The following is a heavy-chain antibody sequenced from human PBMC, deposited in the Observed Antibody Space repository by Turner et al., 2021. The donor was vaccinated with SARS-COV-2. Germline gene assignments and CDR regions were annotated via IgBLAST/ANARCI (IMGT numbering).Heavy chain of an antibody. CDR3: ARDPGEGSFDY. CDR1: GGSISSYY. J-gene: IGHJ4*02. D-gene: IGHD3-16*01. Sequence: QVQLQESGPGLVKPSETLSLTCTVSGGSISSYYWSWIRQPPGKGLEWIGYIYYSGSTNYNPSLKSRVTISVDTSKNQFSLKRSSVTAADTAVYYGARDPGEGSFDYWGQGTLVTVSS. V-gene: IGHV4-59*01. CDR2: IYYSGST.